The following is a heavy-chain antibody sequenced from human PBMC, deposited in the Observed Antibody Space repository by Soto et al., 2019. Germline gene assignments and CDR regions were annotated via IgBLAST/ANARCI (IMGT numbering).Heavy chain of an antibody. D-gene: IGHD4-4*01. CDR3: TTRDYSNYYGMDV. Sequence: GGSLRLSCAASGFTFSNAWMNWVRQAPGKGLEWVGRIKSKTDGGTTDYAAPVKGRFTISRDDSKNTLYLQMNSLKTEDTAVYYCTTRDYSNYYGMDVWGQGTTVTVSS. V-gene: IGHV3-15*07. CDR1: GFTFSNAW. J-gene: IGHJ6*02. CDR2: IKSKTDGGTT.